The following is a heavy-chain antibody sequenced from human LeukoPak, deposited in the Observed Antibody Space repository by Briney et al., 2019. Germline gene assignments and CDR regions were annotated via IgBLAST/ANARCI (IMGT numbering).Heavy chain of an antibody. D-gene: IGHD3-3*01. V-gene: IGHV3-30*18. J-gene: IGHJ6*02. CDR2: ISYDGSNK. Sequence: GGSLRLSCAASGFTFSSYGMRWVRQAPGKGLEWVAVISYDGSNKYYADSVKGRFTISRDNSKNTLYLQMNSLRAEDTAVYYCAKDKTWSGYSTYYYYGMDVWGQGTTVTVSS. CDR3: AKDKTWSGYSTYYYYGMDV. CDR1: GFTFSSYG.